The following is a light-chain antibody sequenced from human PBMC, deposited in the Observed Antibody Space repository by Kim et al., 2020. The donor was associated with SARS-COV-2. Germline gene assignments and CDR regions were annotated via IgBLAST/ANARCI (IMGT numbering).Light chain of an antibody. V-gene: IGLV1-47*01. Sequence: GQGVTISCSGRRSNIGSNYVYWYQQLPGTAPKLLIYRNNQRPSGVPDRFSGSKSGTSASLAISGLRSEDEADYYCAAWDDSLSGVVFGGGTQLTVL. J-gene: IGLJ2*01. CDR1: RSNIGSNY. CDR2: RNN. CDR3: AAWDDSLSGVV.